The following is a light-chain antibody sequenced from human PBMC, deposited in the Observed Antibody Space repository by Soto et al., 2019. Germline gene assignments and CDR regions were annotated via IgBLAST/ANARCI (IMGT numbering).Light chain of an antibody. CDR1: QSIANW. CDR2: EAS. J-gene: IGKJ1*01. V-gene: IGKV1-5*01. CDR3: QSYENYWR. Sequence: IRLTNNPFTLSSTIHEIVTITFRASQSIANWLAWYQHKPGKAPKLLIYEASSLESGVPSRFSGSGSGTEFTLTINSLQPEDFAFYYCQSYENYWRFGQGTKADVK.